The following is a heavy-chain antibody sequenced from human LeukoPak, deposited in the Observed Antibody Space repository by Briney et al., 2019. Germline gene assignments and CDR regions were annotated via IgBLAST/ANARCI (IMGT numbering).Heavy chain of an antibody. CDR2: ISYDGSNK. V-gene: IGHV3-30*04. CDR3: ARVSSGSYWDY. CDR1: GFTFSSYA. D-gene: IGHD1-26*01. Sequence: GGSLRLSCAASGFTFSSYAMHGVRQAPGKGLEWVAVISYDGSNKYYADSVKGRFTISRDNSKNTLYLQMNSLRAEDTAVYYCARVSSGSYWDYWGQGTLVTVSS. J-gene: IGHJ4*02.